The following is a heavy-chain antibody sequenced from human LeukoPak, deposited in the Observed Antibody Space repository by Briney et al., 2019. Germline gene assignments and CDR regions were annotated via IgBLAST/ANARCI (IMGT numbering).Heavy chain of an antibody. D-gene: IGHD6-6*01. CDR2: ISYDGTNQ. V-gene: IGHV3-30*04. CDR1: GFTFSNNA. J-gene: IGHJ6*03. CDR3: ARDGAARLLRYYYYMDV. Sequence: GGSLRLSCAATGFTFSNNAMHWVRQAPGKGLEWVAVISYDGTNQRYADSVKGRFTISRDNSESTQFLQMNSLRPEDTAVYYCARDGAARLLRYYYYMDVWGKGTTVTVSS.